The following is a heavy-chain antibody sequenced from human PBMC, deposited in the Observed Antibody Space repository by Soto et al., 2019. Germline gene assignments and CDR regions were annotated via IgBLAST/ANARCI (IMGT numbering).Heavy chain of an antibody. CDR2: ISAYNGNT. Sequence: ASVKVSCKASGCTFTSYGISWVRQAPGQGLEWMGWISAYNGNTNYAQKLQGRVTMTTDTTTSTAYMELRSLRSDDTAVYYCARDRDNYNRLDSGGKGPLVPVSS. D-gene: IGHD1-1*01. CDR1: GCTFTSYG. CDR3: ARDRDNYNRLDS. V-gene: IGHV1-18*01. J-gene: IGHJ5*01.